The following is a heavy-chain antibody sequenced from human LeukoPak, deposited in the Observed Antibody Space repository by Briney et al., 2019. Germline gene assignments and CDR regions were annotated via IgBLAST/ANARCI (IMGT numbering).Heavy chain of an antibody. V-gene: IGHV3-33*06. Sequence: GGSLRLSCAASGFTFSSYGMHWVRQAPGKGLAWVAVIWYDGSNKYYADCVQGRVTISRDNSKNTLYLQMHTLRAEDTAVYYCAKDGGPAHLDAFDIWGQGPMVTVSS. J-gene: IGHJ3*02. CDR1: GFTFSSYG. D-gene: IGHD4-23*01. CDR3: AKDGGPAHLDAFDI. CDR2: IWYDGSNK.